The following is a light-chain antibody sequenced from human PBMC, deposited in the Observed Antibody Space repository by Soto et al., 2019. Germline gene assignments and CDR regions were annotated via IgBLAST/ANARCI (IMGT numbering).Light chain of an antibody. J-gene: IGKJ5*01. Sequence: DIQMTQSPASLSASVGDRVTITCRTSQDIGNDLAWFQQKPGKAPNPLIYAASSLLSGPPSKCSGSGSATDFPPTISSLQPEDFATYYCQQYNIYPTFGQGTRLETK. V-gene: IGKV1-16*02. CDR1: QDIGND. CDR3: QQYNIYPT. CDR2: AAS.